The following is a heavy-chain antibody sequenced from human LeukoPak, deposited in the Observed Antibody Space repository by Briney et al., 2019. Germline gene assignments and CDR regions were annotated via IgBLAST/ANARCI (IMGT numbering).Heavy chain of an antibody. V-gene: IGHV3-64D*06. CDR1: GFTFSSYA. CDR3: ARATYCGSDCYKGFDS. D-gene: IGHD2-21*02. Sequence: GGSLRLSCSASGFTFSSYAMHWIRQAPGKGLEYVSAISGNGGSTYYADSVKGRFTISRDNSKNTLYLQMSSLRAEDTAVYYCARATYCGSDCYKGFDSWGLGTLVSVSS. CDR2: ISGNGGST. J-gene: IGHJ5*01.